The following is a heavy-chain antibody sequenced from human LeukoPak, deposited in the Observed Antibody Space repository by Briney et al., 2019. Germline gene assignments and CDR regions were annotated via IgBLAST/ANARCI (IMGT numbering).Heavy chain of an antibody. Sequence: RGSLRLSCAASGFTFSSYWMSWVRQAPGKGLEWVANIKQDGSEKYYVDSVKGRFTISRDNAKNSLYLQMNSLRAEDTAVYYCARDHSSGYYGYWGQGTLVTVSS. D-gene: IGHD3-22*01. V-gene: IGHV3-7*01. CDR1: GFTFSSYW. J-gene: IGHJ4*02. CDR3: ARDHSSGYYGY. CDR2: IKQDGSEK.